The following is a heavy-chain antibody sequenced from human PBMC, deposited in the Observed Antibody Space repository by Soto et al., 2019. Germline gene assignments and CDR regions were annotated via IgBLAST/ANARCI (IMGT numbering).Heavy chain of an antibody. CDR2: ISGSGGST. Sequence: GGSLRLSCVASGFTFSSYGMSWVRQAPGKGLEWVSSISGSGGSTYYTDSVKGRFTISRDNSKNTLYLQMNSLRAEDTAVYYCAKHPGDNRGWYYFDYWGRGTLVTVSS. D-gene: IGHD6-19*01. CDR3: AKHPGDNRGWYYFDY. J-gene: IGHJ4*02. CDR1: GFTFSSYG. V-gene: IGHV3-23*01.